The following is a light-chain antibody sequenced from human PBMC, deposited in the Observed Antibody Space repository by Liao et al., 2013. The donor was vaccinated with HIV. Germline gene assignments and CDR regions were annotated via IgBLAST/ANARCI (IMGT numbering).Light chain of an antibody. V-gene: IGLV3-1*01. CDR2: EDT. J-gene: IGLJ3*02. CDR1: KLGDKY. CDR3: QAWDNYSWV. Sequence: SYELTQPPSVSVSPGQTASVTCSGDKLGDKYVSWYQQRPGQSPVLVIYEDTKRPSGIPERFSGSNSGNTATLTISGTQAMDEADYYCQAWDNYSWVFGGGTELTVL.